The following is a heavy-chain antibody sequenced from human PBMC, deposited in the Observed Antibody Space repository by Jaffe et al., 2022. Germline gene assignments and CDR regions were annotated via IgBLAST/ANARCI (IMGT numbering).Heavy chain of an antibody. CDR2: IYHSGST. D-gene: IGHD2-21*01. V-gene: IGHV4-38-2*02. CDR1: GYSISSGYY. Sequence: QVQLQESGPGLVKPSETLSLTCAVSGYSISSGYYWGWIRQPPGKGLEWIGSIYHSGSTYYNPSLKSRVTISVDTSKNQFSLKLSSVTAADTAVYYCARDRWDLSGGGAWGQGTLVTVSS. CDR3: ARDRWDLSGGGA. J-gene: IGHJ5*02.